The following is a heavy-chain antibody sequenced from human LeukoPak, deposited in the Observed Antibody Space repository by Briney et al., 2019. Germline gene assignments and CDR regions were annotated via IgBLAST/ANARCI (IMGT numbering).Heavy chain of an antibody. J-gene: IGHJ4*02. CDR1: GFTFSSFA. CDR2: VTGSGGST. V-gene: IGHV3-23*01. Sequence: GGSQRLSCAASGFTFSSFAMSWVRQAPGRGLEWVSGVTGSGGSTYYADSVKGRFTISRDNSNNTLYLQMNSLRAEDTAVYYCAKDSVLRGYSYGIDFWGQGTLVTASS. CDR3: AKDSVLRGYSYGIDF. D-gene: IGHD5-18*01.